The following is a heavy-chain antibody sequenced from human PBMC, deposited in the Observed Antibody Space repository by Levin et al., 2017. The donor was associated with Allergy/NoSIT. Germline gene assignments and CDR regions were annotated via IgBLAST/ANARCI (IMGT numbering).Heavy chain of an antibody. CDR1: GFTFSSYA. V-gene: IGHV3-23*01. D-gene: IGHD3-22*01. J-gene: IGHJ4*02. CDR3: AKDPRSMYYYDSSGWSPAYYFDY. Sequence: ETLSLTCAASGFTFSSYAMSWVRQAPGKGLEWVSAISGSGGSTYYADSVKGRFTISRDNSKNTLYLQMNSLRAEDTAVYYWAKDPRSMYYYDSSGWSPAYYFDYWGQGTLVTVSS. CDR2: ISGSGGST.